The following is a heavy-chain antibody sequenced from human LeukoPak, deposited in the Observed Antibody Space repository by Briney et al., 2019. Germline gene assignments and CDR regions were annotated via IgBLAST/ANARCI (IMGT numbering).Heavy chain of an antibody. Sequence: GGSLRLSCAASGFTFNNYWMSWVRQAPGKGLEWVANIKEDGGAKNYVDSVKGRFTISRDSAKNSLYLQMNSLRAEDTAVYYCAKKTGNSAYYYIDYWGQGTLVTVSS. V-gene: IGHV3-7*01. CDR3: AKKTGNSAYYYIDY. CDR2: IKEDGGAK. J-gene: IGHJ4*02. D-gene: IGHD3-22*01. CDR1: GFTFNNYW.